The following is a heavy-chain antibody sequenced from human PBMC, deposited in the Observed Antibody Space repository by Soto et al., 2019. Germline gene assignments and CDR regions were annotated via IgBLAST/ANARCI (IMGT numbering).Heavy chain of an antibody. Sequence: GGSLRLSCAASGFTFSNAWMDWVRQAPGKGLEWVGRIKSETDGGTTDYAAPVKGRFTISRDDSKNTLYLQMNSLKTEDTAVYYCTTETLITIFGVVIIGNYYYYGMDVWGQGTTVTVSS. CDR3: TTETLITIFGVVIIGNYYYYGMDV. D-gene: IGHD3-3*01. CDR2: IKSETDGGTT. J-gene: IGHJ6*02. CDR1: GFTFSNAW. V-gene: IGHV3-15*01.